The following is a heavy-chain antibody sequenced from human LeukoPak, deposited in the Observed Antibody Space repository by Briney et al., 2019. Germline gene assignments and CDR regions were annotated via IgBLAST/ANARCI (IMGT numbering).Heavy chain of an antibody. Sequence: PGRSLRLSCAASGFTFSSYGMHWVRQAPGKGLEWVAVISCDGSNKYYADSVKGRFTISRDNSKNTLYMQMNSLRAEDTAVYYCARPDCSGGSCYWVWLDYWGQGTLVTVSS. V-gene: IGHV3-30*03. CDR3: ARPDCSGGSCYWVWLDY. D-gene: IGHD2-15*01. J-gene: IGHJ4*02. CDR1: GFTFSSYG. CDR2: ISCDGSNK.